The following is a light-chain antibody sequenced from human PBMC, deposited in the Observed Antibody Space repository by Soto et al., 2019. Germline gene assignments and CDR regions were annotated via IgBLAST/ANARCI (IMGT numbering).Light chain of an antibody. CDR2: DAS. J-gene: IGKJ1*01. CDR3: QQYNNWPPWT. Sequence: ILMTQSPATLSVSPGERATLSCRASQSVSNNLAWYQQKPGQAPRLLIYDASTRATGIPARFSGSGSGTEFTLTISGLQSEAFAVYYCQQYNNWPPWTFGRGTQVEIK. V-gene: IGKV3-15*01. CDR1: QSVSNN.